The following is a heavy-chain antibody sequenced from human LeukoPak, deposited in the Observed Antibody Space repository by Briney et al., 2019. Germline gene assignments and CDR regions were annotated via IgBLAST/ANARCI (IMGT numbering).Heavy chain of an antibody. CDR1: GFTVSSNY. V-gene: IGHV3-53*01. CDR2: IYSGGST. D-gene: IGHD6-13*01. J-gene: IGHJ4*02. CDR3: ARRRIAAAGYFDY. Sequence: GGSLRLSCAASGFTVSSNYMSWLRQAPGKGVEWVSVIYSGGSTYYADSVKGRFTISRDNSKNTLYLQMNSLRAEDTAVYYCARRRIAAAGYFDYWGQGTLVTVSS.